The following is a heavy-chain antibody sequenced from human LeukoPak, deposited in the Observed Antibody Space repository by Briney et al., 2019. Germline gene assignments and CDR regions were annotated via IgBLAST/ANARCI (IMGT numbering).Heavy chain of an antibody. CDR1: GFTFDDYG. V-gene: IGHV3-20*04. CDR2: INWNGGST. J-gene: IGHJ4*02. Sequence: PGGSLRLSCAASGFTFDDYGMSWVRRAPGKGLEWVSGINWNGGSTGYADSVKGRFTISRDNAKNSLYLQMNSLRAEDTALYYCARDRGGLSSGWHFDYWGQGTLVTVSS. CDR3: ARDRGGLSSGWHFDY. D-gene: IGHD6-19*01.